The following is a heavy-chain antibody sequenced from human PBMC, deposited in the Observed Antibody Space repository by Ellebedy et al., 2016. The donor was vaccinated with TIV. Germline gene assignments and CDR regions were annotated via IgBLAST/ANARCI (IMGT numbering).Heavy chain of an antibody. CDR3: ARGRGRTVTGY. D-gene: IGHD4-17*01. J-gene: IGHJ4*02. Sequence: SETLSLXXTVSGGSISSYYWSWIRQPPGKGLEWIGYIYYSGSTNYNPSLKSRVTISVDTSKNQFSLKLSSVTAADTAVYYCARGRGRTVTGYWGQGTLVTVSS. V-gene: IGHV4-59*12. CDR2: IYYSGST. CDR1: GGSISSYY.